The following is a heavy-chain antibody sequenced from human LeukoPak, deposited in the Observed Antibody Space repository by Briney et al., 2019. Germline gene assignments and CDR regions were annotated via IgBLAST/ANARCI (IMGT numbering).Heavy chain of an antibody. J-gene: IGHJ4*02. CDR1: GGYSTNYY. Sequence: PSETLSLTCTTSGGYSTNYYWSWIRQPAGKGLEWIGRIHTGGATTYNPSLESRVTMSVDTSKNLVSLKMSSLTAADTAIYYCARGGAPEYWGQGTLVTVYS. CDR3: ARGGAPEY. CDR2: IHTGGAT. V-gene: IGHV4-4*07.